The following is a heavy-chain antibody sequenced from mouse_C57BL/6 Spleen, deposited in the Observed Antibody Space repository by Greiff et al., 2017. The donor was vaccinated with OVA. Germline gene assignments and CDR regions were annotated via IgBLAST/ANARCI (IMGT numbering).Heavy chain of an antibody. J-gene: IGHJ3*01. V-gene: IGHV1-64*01. CDR3: ARDYGSSYPLFAY. CDR1: GYTFTSYW. D-gene: IGHD1-1*01. CDR2: IHPNSGST. Sequence: QVQLQQPGAELVKPGASVKLSCKASGYTFTSYWMHWVKQRPGQGLEWIGMIHPNSGSTNYNEKFKSKATLTVDKSSSTAYMQLSSLTSEDSAVYYCARDYGSSYPLFAYWGQGTLVTVSA.